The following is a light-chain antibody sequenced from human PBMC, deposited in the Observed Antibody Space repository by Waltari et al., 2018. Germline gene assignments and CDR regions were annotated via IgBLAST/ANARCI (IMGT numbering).Light chain of an antibody. J-gene: IGLJ3*02. CDR3: CSYAGSANSV. CDR2: DFN. Sequence: QSALTQTATVSGSPGQSITISCTGTSSDIGTYNLVSWYQQHPGQAPTLIIYDFNKPPSGVSNRFSGSQSCNTAPLTISGLQAAGEADYYCCSYAGSANSVFGGGTKVTVL. V-gene: IGLV2-23*02. CDR1: SSDIGTYNL.